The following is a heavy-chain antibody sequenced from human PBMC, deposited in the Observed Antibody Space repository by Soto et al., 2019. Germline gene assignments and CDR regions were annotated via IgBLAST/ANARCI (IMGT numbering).Heavy chain of an antibody. Sequence: PGGSLTLSCAASGLTFSSSSMNWVRQAQGKGLEWVSSISSSNSHIYYADSVKGRFTITRDNAMNSLYLQMNSLRAEDTAVYYCASGKPWFDPWGQGTLVTVSS. J-gene: IGHJ5*02. CDR1: GLTFSSSS. CDR3: ASGKPWFDP. CDR2: ISSSNSHI. V-gene: IGHV3-21*01.